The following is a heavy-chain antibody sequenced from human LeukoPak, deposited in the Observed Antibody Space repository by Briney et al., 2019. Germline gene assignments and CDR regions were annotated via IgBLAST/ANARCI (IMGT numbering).Heavy chain of an antibody. Sequence: KISCKGSGYSFTDYWIGWVRQAPGQGLEWMGGIIPIFGTANYAQKVQGRVTITTDESTTTAYMELSSLRSEDTAVYYCARARSPSSGYLLRDHNWFDPWGQGTLVTVSS. D-gene: IGHD3-22*01. CDR3: ARARSPSSGYLLRDHNWFDP. J-gene: IGHJ5*02. CDR2: IIPIFGTA. V-gene: IGHV1-69*05. CDR1: GYSFTDYW.